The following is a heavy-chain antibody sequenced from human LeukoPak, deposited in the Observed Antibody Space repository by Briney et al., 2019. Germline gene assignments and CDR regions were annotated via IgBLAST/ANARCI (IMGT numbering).Heavy chain of an antibody. V-gene: IGHV1-69*13. CDR1: GYTFTSYA. Sequence: ASVKVSCKASGYTFTSYAISWVRQAPGQGLEWMGGIIPIFGTANYAQKFQGRVTITADESTSTAYMELSSLRSEDTAVYYCAGSLIAVAGVYYYGMDVWGQGTTVTVSS. CDR2: IIPIFGTA. CDR3: AGSLIAVAGVYYYGMDV. J-gene: IGHJ6*02. D-gene: IGHD6-19*01.